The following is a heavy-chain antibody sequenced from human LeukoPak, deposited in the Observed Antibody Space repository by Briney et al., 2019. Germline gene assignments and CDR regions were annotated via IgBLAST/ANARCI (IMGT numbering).Heavy chain of an antibody. CDR2: ISSSSSYI. CDR1: GFTFSSYS. J-gene: IGHJ4*02. D-gene: IGHD6-13*01. Sequence: SGGSLRLSCAASGFTFSSYSMNWVRQAPGKGLEWVSSISSSSSYIYYADSVKGRFTISRDNAKNSLYLQMNSLRADDTAVYYCARAVRQQGDYWGEGTLVTVSS. CDR3: ARAVRQQGDY. V-gene: IGHV3-21*01.